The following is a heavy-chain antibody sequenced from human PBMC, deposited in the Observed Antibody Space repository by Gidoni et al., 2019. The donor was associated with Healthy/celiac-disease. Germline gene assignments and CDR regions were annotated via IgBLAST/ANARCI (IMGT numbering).Heavy chain of an antibody. Sequence: QLQLQESGPGLVKPSQTLSLTCAVSGGSISSGGYPWSLIRQSPGKGLEWIGYIYHSGSTYYNPSLKSRVTISVDRSKNQFSLKLSSVTAADTAVYYCARGSGSYWVDYWGQGTLVTVSS. D-gene: IGHD1-26*01. V-gene: IGHV4-30-2*06. CDR2: IYHSGST. CDR1: GGSISSGGYP. J-gene: IGHJ4*02. CDR3: ARGSGSYWVDY.